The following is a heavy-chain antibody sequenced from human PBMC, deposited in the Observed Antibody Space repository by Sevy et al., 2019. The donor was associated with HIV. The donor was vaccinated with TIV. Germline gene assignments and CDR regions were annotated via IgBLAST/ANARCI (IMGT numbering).Heavy chain of an antibody. J-gene: IGHJ4*02. D-gene: IGHD6-13*01. CDR1: GFTFSNYG. CDR3: AKDLAGPGRRYFDY. Sequence: GALRLSCAASGFTFSNYGMHWVRQVPGKGLEWVTFIRYDGSDKYYAASVKGRFTISRDDSKNTLYLQMDSLRAEDTAIYYCAKDLAGPGRRYFDYWGQGALVTVSS. CDR2: IRYDGSDK. V-gene: IGHV3-30*02.